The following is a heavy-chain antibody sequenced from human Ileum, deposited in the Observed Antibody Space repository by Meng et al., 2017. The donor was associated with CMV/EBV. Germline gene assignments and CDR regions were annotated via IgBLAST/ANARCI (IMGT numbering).Heavy chain of an antibody. CDR2: IYYSGST. J-gene: IGHJ4*02. D-gene: IGHD3-22*01. CDR1: SSYY. Sequence: SSYYWGWIRQPPGKGLEWIGSIYYSGSTYYNPSLKSRVTISVDTSKNQFSLKLSSVTAADTAVYYCVVDGGQITYYYDSSGYYPPGYWGQGTLVTVSS. CDR3: VVDGGQITYYYDSSGYYPPGY. V-gene: IGHV4-39*01.